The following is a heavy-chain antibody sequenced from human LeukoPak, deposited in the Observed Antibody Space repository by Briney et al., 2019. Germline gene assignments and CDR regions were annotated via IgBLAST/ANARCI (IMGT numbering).Heavy chain of an antibody. CDR2: IYYSGST. D-gene: IGHD2-2*02. CDR3: ARTVVPAAIPLYYYYMDV. J-gene: IGHJ6*03. CDR1: GGSISSSSYY. V-gene: IGHV4-39*01. Sequence: SETLSLTCTVSGGSISSSSYYWGWIRPPPGKGLEWIGSIYYSGSTYYNPSLKSRVTISVDTSKNQFSLKLSSVTAADTAVYYCARTVVPAAIPLYYYYMDVWGKGTTVTVSS.